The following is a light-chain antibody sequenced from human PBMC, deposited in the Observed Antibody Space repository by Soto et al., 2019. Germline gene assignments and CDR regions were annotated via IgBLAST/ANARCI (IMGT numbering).Light chain of an antibody. J-gene: IGKJ5*01. Sequence: EIVMAHSPSTLALSRLETAAISWIASQSVSSNLAWYQQKPGQAPRLLIYGASTRATGIPARFSGSGSGTDFTLTIRSLQSEDFAVYYCQQYNNWPPINCGQGKQRAIK. CDR2: GAS. CDR3: QQYNNWPPIN. V-gene: IGKV3-15*01. CDR1: QSVSSN.